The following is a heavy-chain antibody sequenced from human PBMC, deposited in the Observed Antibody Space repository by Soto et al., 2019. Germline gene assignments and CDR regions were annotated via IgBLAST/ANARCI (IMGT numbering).Heavy chain of an antibody. J-gene: IGHJ5*02. Sequence: GASVKVSCKASGGTFSSYAISWVRQAPGQGLEWMGGIIPIFGTANYAQKFQGRVTITADEPTSTAYMELSSLRSEDTAVYYCATSITGTTSWFDPWGQGTLVTVSS. D-gene: IGHD1-20*01. CDR1: GGTFSSYA. CDR2: IIPIFGTA. CDR3: ATSITGTTSWFDP. V-gene: IGHV1-69*13.